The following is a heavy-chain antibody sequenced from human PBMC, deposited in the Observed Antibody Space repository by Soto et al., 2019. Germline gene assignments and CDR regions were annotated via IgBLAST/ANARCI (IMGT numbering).Heavy chain of an antibody. J-gene: IGHJ4*02. CDR1: GYTFTSNA. CDR3: ARGNWNYCDY. CDR2: INTGNGNT. V-gene: IGHV1-3*04. D-gene: IGHD1-1*01. Sequence: ASVKVSCKASGYTFTSNAMHWVRQAPGQRLEWMGWINTGNGNTKYSQKFQVRVTFTRDTSASTAYMELSGLRSEDTAVYYCARGNWNYCDYWGQGTLVTVSS.